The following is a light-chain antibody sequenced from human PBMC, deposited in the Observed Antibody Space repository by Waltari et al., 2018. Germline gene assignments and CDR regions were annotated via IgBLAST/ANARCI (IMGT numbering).Light chain of an antibody. CDR3: MQGTHWPPIT. V-gene: IGKV2-30*02. Sequence: DVVMTQSPLSLPVTLGQSASISCRSSQSLVHSDGNTYLNWFQQRPGQSPRRLIYKVSNRDSGVPDRFSGSVSGTDFTLKISRVEAEDVGIYYCMQGTHWPPITFGQGTRLEIK. J-gene: IGKJ5*01. CDR1: QSLVHSDGNTY. CDR2: KVS.